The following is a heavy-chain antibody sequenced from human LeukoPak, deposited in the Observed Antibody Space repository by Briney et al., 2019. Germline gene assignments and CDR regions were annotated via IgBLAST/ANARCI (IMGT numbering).Heavy chain of an antibody. CDR1: GYTFTGYY. D-gene: IGHD6-13*01. V-gene: IGHV1-2*04. CDR3: ARGGSRYGTRAAAGQFDY. J-gene: IGHJ4*02. Sequence: GASVKVSCKASGYTFTGYYMHWVRQAPGQGLEWMGWINPNSGGTNYAQKFQGWVTMTRDTSISTAYMELSRLRSDDTAVYYCARGGSRYGTRAAAGQFDYWGQGTLVTVSS. CDR2: INPNSGGT.